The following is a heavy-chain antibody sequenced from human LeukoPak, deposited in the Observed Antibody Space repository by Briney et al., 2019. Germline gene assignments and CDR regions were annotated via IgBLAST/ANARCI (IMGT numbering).Heavy chain of an antibody. D-gene: IGHD2-2*01. Sequence: GGSLRLSCAASGFNFRNAWMSWVRQAPGKGLEWAGRIKSKGDGGTADYAAPVKGRFTISRDDSKNTLYLQMNSLKTEDTAVYYCTTAYCSSGTCYCEGINWGQGVLVTVSS. CDR1: GFNFRNAW. V-gene: IGHV3-15*01. CDR3: TTAYCSSGTCYCEGIN. CDR2: IKSKGDGGTA. J-gene: IGHJ4*02.